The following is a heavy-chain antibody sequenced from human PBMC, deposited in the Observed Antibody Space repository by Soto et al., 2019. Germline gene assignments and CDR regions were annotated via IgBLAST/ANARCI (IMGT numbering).Heavy chain of an antibody. D-gene: IGHD2-21*01. CDR2: IIPILGIA. CDR1: GGTFSSYT. J-gene: IGHJ5*02. Sequence: ASVKVSCKASGGTFSSYTISWVRQAPGQGLEWMGRIIPILGIANYAQKFQGRVTITADKSTSTAYMELSSLRSEDTAVYYCARDVVVIPPPTWFAPGGQGTLVPVS. V-gene: IGHV1-69*02. CDR3: ARDVVVIPPPTWFAP.